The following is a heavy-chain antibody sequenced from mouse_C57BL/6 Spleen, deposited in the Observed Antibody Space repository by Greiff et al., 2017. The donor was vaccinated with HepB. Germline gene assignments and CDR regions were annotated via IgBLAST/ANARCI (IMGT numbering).Heavy chain of an antibody. V-gene: IGHV1-55*01. CDR2: IYPGSGST. D-gene: IGHD1-1*01. Sequence: QVQLQQPGAELVKPGASVKMSCKASGYTFTSYWITWVKQRPGQGLEWIGDIYPGSGSTNYNEKFKSKATMTVDTSSSTAYMQLSSLKSEDSAVYYCARGVRYGSLYAMDYWGQGTSVTVSS. CDR1: GYTFTSYW. CDR3: ARGVRYGSLYAMDY. J-gene: IGHJ4*01.